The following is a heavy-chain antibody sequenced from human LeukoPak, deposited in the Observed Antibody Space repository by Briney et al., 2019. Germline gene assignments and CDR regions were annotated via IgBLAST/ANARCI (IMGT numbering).Heavy chain of an antibody. V-gene: IGHV4-34*09. CDR2: INHSGST. Sequence: PSETLSLTCAVYGGSFSGYYWSWIRQPPGKGLEWIGEINHSGSTNYNPSLKSRVTISVDTSKNQFSLKLSSVTAADTAVYYCARDQLGSALRLPSYGMDVWGQGPRSPSP. CDR3: ARDQLGSALRLPSYGMDV. J-gene: IGHJ6*02. CDR1: GGSFSGYY. D-gene: IGHD1-26*01.